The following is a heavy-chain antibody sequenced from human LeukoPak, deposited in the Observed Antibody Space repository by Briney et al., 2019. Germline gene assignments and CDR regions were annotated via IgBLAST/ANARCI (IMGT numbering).Heavy chain of an antibody. D-gene: IGHD6-19*01. CDR3: AKVRGSLAANRYFQH. J-gene: IGHJ1*01. Sequence: GGTLRLSCAATGFTFSSCAMTWVRQTPGKGLEWVSGISDSGGSTDYVDSVKRRFTISRDNSKNTLYLQMNSLRAEDTAVYCCAKVRGSLAANRYFQHWGQGTLVTVP. CDR2: ISDSGGST. CDR1: GFTFSSCA. V-gene: IGHV3-23*01.